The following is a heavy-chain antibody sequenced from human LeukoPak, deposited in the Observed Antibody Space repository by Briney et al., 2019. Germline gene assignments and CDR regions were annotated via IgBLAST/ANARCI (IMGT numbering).Heavy chain of an antibody. CDR3: AKDPGHCTSMFCYTNY. Sequence: GGSLRLSCAASGFTFNTCDMYWVRQAPGKGVEWVANIKYDGSAIHYVDSVKGRFTISRDNANNSLYLQMNSLRVEDTAVYYCAKDPGHCTSMFCYTNYWGQGTLVSVSS. V-gene: IGHV3-7*04. J-gene: IGHJ4*02. D-gene: IGHD2-2*02. CDR1: GFTFNTCD. CDR2: IKYDGSAI.